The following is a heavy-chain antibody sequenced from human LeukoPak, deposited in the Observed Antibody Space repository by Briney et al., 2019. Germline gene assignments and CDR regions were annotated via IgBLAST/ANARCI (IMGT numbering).Heavy chain of an antibody. CDR2: ISGSGGST. V-gene: IGHV3-23*01. CDR3: GRDVSAVAGTAWFDP. CDR1: GFTFSSYA. Sequence: GGSLRLSCVVSGFTFSSYAMSWVRQAPGKGLEWVSGISGSGGSTYYADPVKGRFTISRDNSKNTLYLQMNSLKTDDTAVYYCGRDVSAVAGTAWFDPWGQGTLVTVSS. D-gene: IGHD6-19*01. J-gene: IGHJ5*02.